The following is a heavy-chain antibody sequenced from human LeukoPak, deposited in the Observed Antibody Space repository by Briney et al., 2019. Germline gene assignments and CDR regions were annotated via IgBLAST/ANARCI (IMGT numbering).Heavy chain of an antibody. D-gene: IGHD3-22*01. CDR1: GFTFSSYG. J-gene: IGHJ4*02. CDR3: AKRGVVIRVILVGFHKEAYYFDS. V-gene: IGHV3-33*06. Sequence: PGGSLRLSCAASGFTFSSYGMHWVRQAPGKGLEWVAVIWYDGSNKYYADSVKGRFTISRDNSKNTLYLQMNSLRADDTAVYFCAKRGVVIRVILVGFHKEAYYFDSWGQGALVTVSS. CDR2: IWYDGSNK.